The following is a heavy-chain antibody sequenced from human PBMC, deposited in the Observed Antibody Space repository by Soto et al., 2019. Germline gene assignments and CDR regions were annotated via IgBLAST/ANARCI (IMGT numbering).Heavy chain of an antibody. Sequence: QVQLVESGGGVVQPGRSLRLSCVGSGFTFSDYGMQWVRQAPGKGLEWVTLMSHDGSRQYYADSVKGRFTISRDNSKNTLYLQMNGMRPEDTALYYCARAPFVKSESSPAYGGQGALVPVSS. CDR3: ARAPFVKSESSPAY. J-gene: IGHJ4*02. D-gene: IGHD2-15*01. V-gene: IGHV3-30*03. CDR2: MSHDGSRQ. CDR1: GFTFSDYG.